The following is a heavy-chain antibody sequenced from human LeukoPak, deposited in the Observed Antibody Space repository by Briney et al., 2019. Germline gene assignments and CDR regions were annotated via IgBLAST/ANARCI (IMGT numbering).Heavy chain of an antibody. J-gene: IGHJ4*02. D-gene: IGHD6-19*01. CDR2: ISGSGGST. CDR1: GFTFSSYA. V-gene: IGHV3-23*01. CDR3: AKKLAVPGTVYFDY. Sequence: PGGSLRLSCAASGFTFSSYAMGWVRQAPGKGLEWVSAISGSGGSTYYADSVKGRFTISRDNSKNTLYLQMDSLRAEDTAVYYCAKKLAVPGTVYFDYWGQGTLVTVSS.